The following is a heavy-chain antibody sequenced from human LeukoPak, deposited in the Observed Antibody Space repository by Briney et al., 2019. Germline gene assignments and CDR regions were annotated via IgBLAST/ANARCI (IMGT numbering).Heavy chain of an antibody. CDR1: GYTFTGYY. V-gene: IGHV1-2*02. CDR3: ARDLEVVVPAAFRFDP. CDR2: INPNSGGT. D-gene: IGHD2-2*01. Sequence: ASVKVSCKASGYTFTGYYMHWVRQAPGQGLEWMGWINPNSGGTNYAQKFQGRVTMTGDTSISTAYMELSRLRSDDTAVYYCARDLEVVVPAAFRFDPWGQGTLVTVSS. J-gene: IGHJ5*02.